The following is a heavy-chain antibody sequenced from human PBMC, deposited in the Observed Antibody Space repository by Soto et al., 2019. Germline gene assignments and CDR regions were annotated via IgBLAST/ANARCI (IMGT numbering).Heavy chain of an antibody. V-gene: IGHV3-7*04. J-gene: IGHJ3*02. CDR2: IKEDGSEK. Sequence: PGGSLRLSCAASGFTFTNYWMSWVRQAPGKGLEWVANIKEDGSEKYYVDSVKGRFTISRDNAKNSLYLQMDSPRAEDTAMYYCARDPAFDAFDIWGQGTMVTVSS. CDR3: ARDPAFDAFDI. CDR1: GFTFTNYW.